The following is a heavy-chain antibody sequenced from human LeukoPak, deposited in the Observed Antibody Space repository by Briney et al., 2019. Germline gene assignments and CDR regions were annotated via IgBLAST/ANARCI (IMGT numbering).Heavy chain of an antibody. CDR3: ARQVRGLRRSGYYFDY. CDR2: IYYSGRT. D-gene: IGHD5-12*01. J-gene: IGHJ4*02. Sequence: SETLSLTCTVSGGSISSYYWSWLRQPPGKGLEWFGYIYYSGRTNYNPSLKSRVTISVDTSKNQFSLKLSSVTAADTAVYYCARQVRGLRRSGYYFDYWGQGTLVTVSS. V-gene: IGHV4-59*08. CDR1: GGSISSYY.